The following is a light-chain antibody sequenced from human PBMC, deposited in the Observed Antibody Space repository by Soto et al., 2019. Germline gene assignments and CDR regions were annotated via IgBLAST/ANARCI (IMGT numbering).Light chain of an antibody. CDR1: QSVRNNY. Sequence: EIVLTQSPATLSLSPGERATLSCRASQSVRNNYLAWYQKKLGQAPRLVIYGSSTRAAGIPERFSGGASGTDFTLTISRLEPEDFAVFYCQHYGSGGYTFGQGTKLEIK. V-gene: IGKV3-20*01. CDR3: QHYGSGGYT. CDR2: GSS. J-gene: IGKJ2*01.